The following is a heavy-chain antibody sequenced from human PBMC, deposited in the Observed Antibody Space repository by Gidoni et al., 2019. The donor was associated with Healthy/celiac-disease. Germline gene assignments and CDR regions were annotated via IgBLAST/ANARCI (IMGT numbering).Heavy chain of an antibody. J-gene: IGHJ3*02. V-gene: IGHV1-24*01. Sequence: SGAEVKKPGASVKVSCKVSGYTLTELSMHWVRQAPGKGLEWMGGFDPEDGETIYAQKFQGRVTMTEDTSTDPAYMELSSLRSEDTAVYYCATVPWGDILTGPGPPVAGSDAFDIWGQGTMVTVSS. CDR1: GYTLTELS. CDR2: FDPEDGET. CDR3: ATVPWGDILTGPGPPVAGSDAFDI. D-gene: IGHD3-9*01.